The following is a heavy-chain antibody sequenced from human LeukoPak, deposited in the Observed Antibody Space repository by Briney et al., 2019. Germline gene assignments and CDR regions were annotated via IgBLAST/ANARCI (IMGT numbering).Heavy chain of an antibody. CDR2: V. Sequence: PGGSLRLSCTASGFTFSDYGIHWVRQAPGKGLEWVTFVDSVKGRFTISRDNSKNTLYLQMNSLRAEDTAVYYCAKGAYYYDSSGQYYFDYWGQGTLVTVSS. V-gene: IGHV3-30*02. J-gene: IGHJ4*02. D-gene: IGHD3-22*01. CDR3: AKGAYYYDSSGQYYFDY. CDR1: GFTFSDYG.